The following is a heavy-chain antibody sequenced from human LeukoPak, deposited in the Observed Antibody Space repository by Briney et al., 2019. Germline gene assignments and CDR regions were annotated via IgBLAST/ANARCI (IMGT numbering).Heavy chain of an antibody. CDR2: IRYDGSNK. CDR1: GFTFSSYG. Sequence: GGSLRLSCAASGFTFSSYGMHWVRQAPGKGLEWVAFIRYDGSNKYYADSVKGRFTISRDNSKNTLYLQMNSLRAEDTAVYYCADTRTPGNYYYMDVWGKGTTVTVSS. V-gene: IGHV3-30*02. J-gene: IGHJ6*03. D-gene: IGHD1-14*01. CDR3: ADTRTPGNYYYMDV.